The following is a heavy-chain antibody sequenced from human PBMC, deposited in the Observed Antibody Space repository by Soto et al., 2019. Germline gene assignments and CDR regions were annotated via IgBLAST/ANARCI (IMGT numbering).Heavy chain of an antibody. CDR2: ISSNGGST. D-gene: IGHD6-6*01. V-gene: IGHV3-64D*08. Sequence: GSLSLSCSASGFTFSSYAMHWVRQAPGKGLEYVSAISSNGGSTYYADSVKGRFTISRDNSKNTLYLQMSSLRAEDTAVYYCVKEGGIAARHYYYYGMDVWGQGTTVTVSS. CDR3: VKEGGIAARHYYYYGMDV. CDR1: GFTFSSYA. J-gene: IGHJ6*02.